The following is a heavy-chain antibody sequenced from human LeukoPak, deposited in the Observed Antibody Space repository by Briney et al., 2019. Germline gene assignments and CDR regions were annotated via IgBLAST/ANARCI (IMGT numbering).Heavy chain of an antibody. D-gene: IGHD6-6*01. J-gene: IGHJ4*02. CDR3: ARDSSSSSF. CDR2: IKQDGSVK. Sequence: RQXPGXGLEWVANIKQDGSVKYYVDSVKGRFTISRDNAKNSLYLQMNSLRAEDTAVYYCARDSSSSSFWGQGTLVTVSS. V-gene: IGHV3-7*03.